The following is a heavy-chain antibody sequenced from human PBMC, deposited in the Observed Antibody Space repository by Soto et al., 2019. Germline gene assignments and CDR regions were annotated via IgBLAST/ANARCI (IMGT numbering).Heavy chain of an antibody. V-gene: IGHV4-34*01. D-gene: IGHD6-19*01. Sequence: SETLSLTCAVYGGSFSGYYWSWIRQPPGKGLEWIGEINHSGSTNYNPSLKRRVTISVDTSKNQFSLKLSSVTAADTAVYYCARGGIAVAGKKDYWGQGTLVTVSS. CDR3: ARGGIAVAGKKDY. CDR2: INHSGST. CDR1: GGSFSGYY. J-gene: IGHJ4*02.